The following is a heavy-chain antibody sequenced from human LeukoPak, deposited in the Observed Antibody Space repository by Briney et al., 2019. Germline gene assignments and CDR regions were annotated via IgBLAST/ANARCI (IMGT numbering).Heavy chain of an antibody. CDR2: IYPGDSDT. D-gene: IGHD3-3*01. CDR3: ARSNYDFWSGYSERTFDP. J-gene: IGHJ5*02. V-gene: IGHV5-51*01. Sequence: GESLKISCKGSGYSFTSYWIGWVRQMPGKGLEWMGIIYPGDSDTRYSPSFQGQVTISADKSISTAYLQWSSLKASDTAMYCCARSNYDFWSGYSERTFDPWGQGTLVTVSS. CDR1: GYSFTSYW.